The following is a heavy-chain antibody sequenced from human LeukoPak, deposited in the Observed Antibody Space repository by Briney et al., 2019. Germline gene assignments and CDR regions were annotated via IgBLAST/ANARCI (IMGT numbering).Heavy chain of an antibody. D-gene: IGHD3-10*01. Sequence: PGGSLRLSCAASGFTFSSYSMNWVRQAPGKGLEWVSYISSSSSTIYYADSVKGRFTISRDNAKNSLYLQMNSLRVEDTAVYYCARSLLWFGELPSLIDYWGQGTLVTVSS. J-gene: IGHJ4*02. CDR1: GFTFSSYS. CDR3: ARSLLWFGELPSLIDY. V-gene: IGHV3-48*01. CDR2: ISSSSSTI.